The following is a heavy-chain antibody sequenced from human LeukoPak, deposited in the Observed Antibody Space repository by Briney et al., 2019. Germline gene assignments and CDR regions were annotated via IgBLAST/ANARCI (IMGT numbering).Heavy chain of an antibody. D-gene: IGHD3-10*01. CDR3: ARGDYYGSGSYAYAFDI. Sequence: ASVKVPCKASGGTFSSYAISWVRQAPGQGLEWMGGIIPIFGTANYAQKFQGRVTITADKSTSTAYMELSSLRSEDTAVYYRARGDYYGSGSYAYAFDIWGQGTMVTVSS. J-gene: IGHJ3*02. V-gene: IGHV1-69*06. CDR2: IIPIFGTA. CDR1: GGTFSSYA.